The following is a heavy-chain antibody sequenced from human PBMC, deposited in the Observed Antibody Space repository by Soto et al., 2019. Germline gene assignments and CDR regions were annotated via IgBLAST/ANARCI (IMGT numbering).Heavy chain of an antibody. J-gene: IGHJ4*02. V-gene: IGHV1-69*02. CDR2: IIPILGIA. CDR1: GGTFSSYT. D-gene: IGHD3-10*01. CDR3: ARPRRITMVRAQENQFDY. Sequence: ASVKVSCKASGGTFSSYTISWVRQAPGQGLEWMGRIIPILGIANYAQKFQGRVTITADKSTSTAYMELSSLRSEDTAVYYCARPRRITMVRAQENQFDYWGQGTLVTVSS.